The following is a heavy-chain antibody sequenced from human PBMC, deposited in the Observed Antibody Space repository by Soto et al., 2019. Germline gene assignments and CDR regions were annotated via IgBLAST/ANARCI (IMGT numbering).Heavy chain of an antibody. V-gene: IGHV1-69*02. CDR3: ASRSTVVVAATEAFDY. D-gene: IGHD2-15*01. Sequence: QVQLVQSGAEVKKPGSSVKVSCKASGGTFSTYTISWVRQAPGQGLEWMGRIIPILGIANYAQKLQGRVTITANKSTSTAYMELSSLRSEDTAVYYCASRSTVVVAATEAFDYWGQGTLVTVSS. CDR1: GGTFSTYT. J-gene: IGHJ4*02. CDR2: IIPILGIA.